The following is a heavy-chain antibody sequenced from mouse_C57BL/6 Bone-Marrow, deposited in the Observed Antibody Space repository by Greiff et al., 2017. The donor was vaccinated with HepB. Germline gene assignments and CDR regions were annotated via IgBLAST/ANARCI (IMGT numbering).Heavy chain of an antibody. J-gene: IGHJ4*01. V-gene: IGHV14-4*01. CDR3: TTEGYYAMDY. Sequence: EVKLMESGAELVRPGASVKLSCTASGFNIKDDYMHWVKQRPEQGLEWIGWIDPENGDTEYASKFQGKATITADTSSNTAYLQLSSLTSEDTAVYYCTTEGYYAMDYWGQGTSVTVSS. CDR2: IDPENGDT. CDR1: GFNIKDDY.